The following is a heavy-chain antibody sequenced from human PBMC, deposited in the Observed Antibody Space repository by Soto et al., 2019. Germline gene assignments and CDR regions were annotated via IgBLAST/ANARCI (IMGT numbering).Heavy chain of an antibody. CDR3: ARLNYYAFAC. J-gene: IGHJ4*02. CDR1: GFTFSKYH. D-gene: IGHD3-22*01. CDR2: ITSNTETT. V-gene: IGHV3-48*02. Sequence: EVHLVESGGGLVQPGGSLRLSCAASGFTFSKYHMSWVRQAPGKGLEWVSYITSNTETTYYADSVKGRFAISRDNAKNSLYLQINRLRDEDTAVYYCARLNYYAFACWGQGTLITVSS.